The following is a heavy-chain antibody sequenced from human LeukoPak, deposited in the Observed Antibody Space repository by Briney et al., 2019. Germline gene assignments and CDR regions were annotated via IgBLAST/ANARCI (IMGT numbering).Heavy chain of an antibody. CDR3: ARVGGNYEGLIDY. Sequence: ASVKVSCKASGYTFTSYDINWVRQATGQGLEWMGWISAYNGYTKYAPNLQGRVTMTTDTSTSTAYMQLRSLRSDDTAMYYCARVGGNYEGLIDYWGQGTLVTVSS. D-gene: IGHD1-26*01. CDR2: ISAYNGYT. J-gene: IGHJ4*02. CDR1: GYTFTSYD. V-gene: IGHV1-18*01.